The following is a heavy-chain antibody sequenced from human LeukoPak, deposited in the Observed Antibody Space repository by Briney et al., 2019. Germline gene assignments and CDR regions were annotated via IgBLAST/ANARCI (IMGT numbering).Heavy chain of an antibody. D-gene: IGHD2-21*01. CDR2: ISGSGGST. Sequence: GGSLRLSXAASGFTFSSYAMSWVRQAPGKGLEWVSSISGSGGSTYYADSVKGRFTISRDNSENTLYLQMNSLRAEDTAVYYCAKDLYSYLGAFDIWGQGTMVTVSS. V-gene: IGHV3-23*01. J-gene: IGHJ3*02. CDR1: GFTFSSYA. CDR3: AKDLYSYLGAFDI.